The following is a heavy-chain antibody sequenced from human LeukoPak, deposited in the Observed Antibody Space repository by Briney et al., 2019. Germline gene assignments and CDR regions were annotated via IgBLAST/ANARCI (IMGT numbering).Heavy chain of an antibody. J-gene: IGHJ4*02. Sequence: SETLSLTCTVSGGSISSGGHYWSWIRQHPGKDLEWIGYIYYSGSTYYNPSLKRRVIISVDASKNQFSLKLSSVAAADTAVYYCARPHYDILTGYYDYWGQGTLGTVSS. V-gene: IGHV4-31*03. CDR3: ARPHYDILTGYYDY. CDR2: IYYSGST. D-gene: IGHD3-9*01. CDR1: GGSISSGGHY.